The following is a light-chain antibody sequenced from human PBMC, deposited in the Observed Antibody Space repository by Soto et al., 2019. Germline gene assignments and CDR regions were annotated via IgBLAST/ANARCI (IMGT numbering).Light chain of an antibody. J-gene: IGKJ2*01. CDR3: QQSFHAPDT. CDR1: QSLLHSNGYTY. V-gene: IGKV2-28*01. Sequence: DIVMTQSPLSLPVTPGEPASISCRSSQSLLHSNGYTYLDWYQQKPGQPPKLLIYWASTRESGVPDRFSGSGSGTDFTLTISNLQAEDVAVYYCQQSFHAPDTFGQGTKLEIK. CDR2: WAS.